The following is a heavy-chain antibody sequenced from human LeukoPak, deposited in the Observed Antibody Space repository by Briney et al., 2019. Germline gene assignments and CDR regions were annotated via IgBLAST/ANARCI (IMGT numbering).Heavy chain of an antibody. J-gene: IGHJ6*03. Sequence: GGSLRLSCAASGFTFRSYGMQWVRQAPGKGLEWVTFIRYDGSNEQYADSVKGRFSISRDSSKNILYLQMNSLRAEDTAVYYCAKDRCSNGVGCYYYYMDVWGKGTTVTISS. CDR3: AKDRCSNGVGCYYYYMDV. CDR1: GFTFRSYG. CDR2: IRYDGSNE. D-gene: IGHD2-8*01. V-gene: IGHV3-30*02.